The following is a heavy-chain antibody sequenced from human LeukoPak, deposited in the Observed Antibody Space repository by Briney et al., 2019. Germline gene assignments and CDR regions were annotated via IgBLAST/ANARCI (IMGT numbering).Heavy chain of an antibody. CDR2: ISGSGGST. V-gene: IGHV3-23*01. J-gene: IGHJ4*02. CDR3: VRDSEYSGYVLGY. CDR1: GFTFSSYA. D-gene: IGHD5-12*01. Sequence: PGGSLRLSCAASGFTFSSYAMSWVRQAPGKGLEWVSAISGSGGSTYYADSVKGRFTISRDNSKNTLYLQMNSLRAEDTAVYYCVRDSEYSGYVLGYWGQGTLVTVSS.